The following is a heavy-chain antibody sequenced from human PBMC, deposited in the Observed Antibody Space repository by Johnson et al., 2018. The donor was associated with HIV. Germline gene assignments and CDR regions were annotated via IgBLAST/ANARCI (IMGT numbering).Heavy chain of an antibody. CDR3: ASLYYDFCSAYHDVVDI. J-gene: IGHJ3*02. CDR1: GFTFSDYY. D-gene: IGHD3-3*01. CDR2: ISRSGSTI. Sequence: QVQLVESGGGLVKPGGSLRLSCAASGFTFSDYYMSWIRQAPGKGLEWVSNISRSGSTIYHADSVKGRLIISRDNAKNTLYLQMNSLRTEDTAVYYCASLYYDFCSAYHDVVDIWGQGTLVTVSS. V-gene: IGHV3-11*04.